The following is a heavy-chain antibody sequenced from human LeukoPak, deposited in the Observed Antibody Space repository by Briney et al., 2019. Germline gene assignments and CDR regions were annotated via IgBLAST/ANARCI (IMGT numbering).Heavy chain of an antibody. CDR3: ARETYYYDSSAYSRAFDI. J-gene: IGHJ3*02. CDR1: GFTFSSYW. Sequence: PGGSLRLSCAASGFTFSSYWMSWVRQAPGKGLEWVANIKQDGSEKYYVDSVKGRFTISRDNAKNSLYLQMNSLRAEDTAVYYCARETYYYDSSAYSRAFDIWGQGTMVTVSS. D-gene: IGHD3-22*01. CDR2: IKQDGSEK. V-gene: IGHV3-7*01.